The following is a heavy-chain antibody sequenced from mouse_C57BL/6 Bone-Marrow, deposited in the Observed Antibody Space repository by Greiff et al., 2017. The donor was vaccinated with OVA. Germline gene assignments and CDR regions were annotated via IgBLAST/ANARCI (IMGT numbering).Heavy chain of an antibody. J-gene: IGHJ4*01. CDR3: AGGSYHYYAMDY. V-gene: IGHV1-81*01. Sequence: VKLMESGAELARPGASVKLSCKASGYTFTSYGISWVKQRTGQGLEWIGEIYPRSGNTYYNEKFKGKATLTADKSSSTAYMELRSLTSEDSAVYFCAGGSYHYYAMDYWGQGTSVTVSA. CDR1: GYTFTSYG. D-gene: IGHD2-12*01. CDR2: IYPRSGNT.